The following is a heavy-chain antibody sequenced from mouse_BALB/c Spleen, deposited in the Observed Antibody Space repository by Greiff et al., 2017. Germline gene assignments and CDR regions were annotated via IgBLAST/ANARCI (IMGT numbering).Heavy chain of an antibody. J-gene: IGHJ4*01. Sequence: VQVVESGPGLVAPSQSLSITCTVSGFSLTGYGVNWVRQPPGKGLEWLGMIWGDGSTDYNSALKSRLSISKDNSKSQVFLKMNSLQTDDTARYYCAKNYGYNAMDDWGQGTSVTVSS. CDR1: GFSLTGYG. D-gene: IGHD1-2*01. CDR3: AKNYGYNAMDD. CDR2: IWGDGST. V-gene: IGHV2-6-7*01.